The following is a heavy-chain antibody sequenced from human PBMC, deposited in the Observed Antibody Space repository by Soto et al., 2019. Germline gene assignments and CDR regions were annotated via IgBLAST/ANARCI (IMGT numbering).Heavy chain of an antibody. CDR1: GFTFSSYS. J-gene: IGHJ6*02. CDR2: ISSSSSYI. CDR3: ARYGYCSSTSCYVGYYYYGMDV. D-gene: IGHD2-2*03. Sequence: GGSLRLSCAASGFTFSSYSMNWVRQAPGKGLEWVSSISSSSSYIYYADSVKGRFTISRDNAKNSLYLQMNSLRAEDTAVYYCARYGYCSSTSCYVGYYYYGMDVWGQGTTVTVSS. V-gene: IGHV3-21*01.